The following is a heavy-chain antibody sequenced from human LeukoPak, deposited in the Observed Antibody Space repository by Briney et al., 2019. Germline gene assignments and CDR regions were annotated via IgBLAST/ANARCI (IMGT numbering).Heavy chain of an antibody. CDR2: ISAYNGNT. J-gene: IGHJ4*02. CDR3: ARGGCSGGSCYLHFDY. Sequence: ASVKVSCKASGYTFTSYGISWVRQAPGQGLEWMGWISAYNGNTNYARKLQGRVTMTTDTSTSTAYMELRSLRSDDTAVYYCARGGCSGGSCYLHFDYWGQGTLVTVSS. CDR1: GYTFTSYG. V-gene: IGHV1-18*01. D-gene: IGHD2-15*01.